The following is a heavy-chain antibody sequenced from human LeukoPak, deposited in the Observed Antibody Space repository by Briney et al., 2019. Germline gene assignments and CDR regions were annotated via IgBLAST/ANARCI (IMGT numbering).Heavy chain of an antibody. CDR2: INPNSGGT. CDR3: ARGRIAVAGHGAFDI. D-gene: IGHD6-19*01. J-gene: IGHJ3*02. Sequence: GASVNVSCKASGDTFTGYYMHWVRQAPGQGLEWMGWINPNSGGTNYAQKFQGWVTMTRDTSISTAYMVLSRLRSDDTAVYYCARGRIAVAGHGAFDIWGQGTMVTVS. CDR1: GDTFTGYY. V-gene: IGHV1-2*04.